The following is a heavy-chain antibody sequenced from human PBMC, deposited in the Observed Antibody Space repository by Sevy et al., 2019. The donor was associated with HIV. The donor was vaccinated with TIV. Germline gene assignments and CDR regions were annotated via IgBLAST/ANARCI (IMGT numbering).Heavy chain of an antibody. CDR3: ARIKRISSGWYVYWFDP. CDR1: GYTFTSYG. J-gene: IGHJ5*02. CDR2: ISAYNGNT. D-gene: IGHD6-19*01. Sequence: ASVKVSCKASGYTFTSYGISWVRQAPGQGLEWMGWISAYNGNTNYAQKLQGRVTMTTDTSTSTAYMELRSLRSDDTAVYYCARIKRISSGWYVYWFDPWGQGTLVTVSS. V-gene: IGHV1-18*04.